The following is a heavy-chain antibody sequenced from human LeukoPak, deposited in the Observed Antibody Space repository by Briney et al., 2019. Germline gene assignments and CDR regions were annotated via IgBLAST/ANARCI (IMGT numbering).Heavy chain of an antibody. J-gene: IGHJ4*02. D-gene: IGHD5-24*01. CDR1: GFTFSSYW. Sequence: PGGSPRLSCAASGFTFSSYWMSWVRQAPGKGLEWVANIKQDGSEKYYVDSVKGRFTISRDNAKNSLYLQMNSLRAEDTAVYYCARALDGYNSPAGDYWGQGTLVTVSS. CDR3: ARALDGYNSPAGDY. V-gene: IGHV3-7*01. CDR2: IKQDGSEK.